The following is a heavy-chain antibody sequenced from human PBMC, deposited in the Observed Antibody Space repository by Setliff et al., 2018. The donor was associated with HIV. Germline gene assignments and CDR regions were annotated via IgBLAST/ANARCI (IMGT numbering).Heavy chain of an antibody. V-gene: IGHV4-39*07. CDR2: IYYSGST. Sequence: PSETLSLTCTVSGGSISSSSYYWGWIRQPPGKGLEWIGSIYYSGSTYYNPSLKSRVTISVDTSKNQFSLKLSSVTAADTAVYYCARVPTNPDFYYYYMDVWGKGTTVTVSS. J-gene: IGHJ6*03. CDR1: GGSISSSSYY. CDR3: ARVPTNPDFYYYYMDV.